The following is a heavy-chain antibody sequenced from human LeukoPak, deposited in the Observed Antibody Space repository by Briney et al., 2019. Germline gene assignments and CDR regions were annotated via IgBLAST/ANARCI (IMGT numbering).Heavy chain of an antibody. D-gene: IGHD2-15*01. Sequence: PSETLSLTCAVYGGSFSGYYWSWIRQPPGKGLEWIGEINHSGSTNYNPSLKSRVTISVDTSKNQFSLKLSSVTAADTAVYYCAKDTSGYCSGGSCYRFDYWGQGTLVTVSS. CDR1: GGSFSGYY. J-gene: IGHJ4*02. CDR2: INHSGST. CDR3: AKDTSGYCSGGSCYRFDY. V-gene: IGHV4-34*01.